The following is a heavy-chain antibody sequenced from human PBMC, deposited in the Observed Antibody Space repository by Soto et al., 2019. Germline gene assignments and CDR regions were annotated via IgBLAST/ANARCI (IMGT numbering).Heavy chain of an antibody. D-gene: IGHD2-2*02. Sequence: GGSLRLSCAASGFTFRSYDMHWVRQPTGKGLEWVSAIDTAGDTYYSGSVGGRFTISRENVKNSLYLHMRSLRAGDTAIYYCAKVRYRAYDAFDIWGQGTMVTVSS. CDR2: IDTAGDT. V-gene: IGHV3-13*01. J-gene: IGHJ3*02. CDR3: AKVRYRAYDAFDI. CDR1: GFTFRSYD.